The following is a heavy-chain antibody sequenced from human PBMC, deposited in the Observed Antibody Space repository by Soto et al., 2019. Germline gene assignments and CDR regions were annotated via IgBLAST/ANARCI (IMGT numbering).Heavy chain of an antibody. CDR2: MNTNSGNT. CDR1: GYTFTSFD. V-gene: IGHV1-8*01. CDR3: TRPHDYIWGSYRTIQSYGMDV. D-gene: IGHD3-16*02. J-gene: IGHJ6*02. Sequence: QVQLVQSGAEVKKPGASVKVSCKASGYTFTSFDINWVRQATGQRLEWMGWMNTNSGNTDFAQKFQGRVSMTRDTSISTAYMGLSNLRSEDTAVYYCTRPHDYIWGSYRTIQSYGMDVWGQGTTVTVSS.